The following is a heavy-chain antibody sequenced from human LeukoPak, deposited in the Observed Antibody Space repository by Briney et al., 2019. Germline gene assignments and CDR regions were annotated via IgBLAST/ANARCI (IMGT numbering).Heavy chain of an antibody. V-gene: IGHV3-7*01. D-gene: IGHD3-22*01. Sequence: GGSLRLSCAASGFTFSSYWMSWVRQAPGKGLEWVANIKQDGSEKHYVDSVKGRFTISRDNAKNSLYLQMNSLRAEDTAVYYCARIRRGSGYAQLDYWGQGTLVTVSS. CDR1: GFTFSSYW. J-gene: IGHJ4*02. CDR2: IKQDGSEK. CDR3: ARIRRGSGYAQLDY.